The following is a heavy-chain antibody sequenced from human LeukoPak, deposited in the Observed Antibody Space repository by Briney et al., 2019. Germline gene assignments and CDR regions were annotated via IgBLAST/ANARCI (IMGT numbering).Heavy chain of an antibody. J-gene: IGHJ4*02. CDR3: ARGPLIAAAGTW. CDR1: GFTFSTSW. V-gene: IGHV3-7*03. CDR2: INPDESTK. D-gene: IGHD6-13*01. Sequence: PGGSLRLSCVASGFTFSTSWMSWVRQAPGGGLEFVANINPDESTKNYVDSVKGRFTISRDNAKNSLYLQMNSLRAEDTAVYYCARGPLIAAAGTWWGQGTLVTVSS.